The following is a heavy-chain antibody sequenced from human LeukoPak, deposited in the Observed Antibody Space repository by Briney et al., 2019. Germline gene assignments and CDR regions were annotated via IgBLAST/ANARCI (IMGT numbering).Heavy chain of an antibody. CDR2: IIPIFGTA. D-gene: IGHD6-13*01. Sequence: SAKVSCKASGGTFSSYAISWVRQAPGQGLEWMGGIIPIFGTANYAQKFQGRVTITADESTSTAYMELSSLRSEDTAVYYCARGQGGLGSHSSPIDYWGQGTLVTVSS. V-gene: IGHV1-69*01. CDR1: GGTFSSYA. CDR3: ARGQGGLGSHSSPIDY. J-gene: IGHJ4*02.